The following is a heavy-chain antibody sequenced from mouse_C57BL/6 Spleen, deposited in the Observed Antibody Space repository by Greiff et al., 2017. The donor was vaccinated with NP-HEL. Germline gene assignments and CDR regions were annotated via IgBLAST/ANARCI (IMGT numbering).Heavy chain of an antibody. CDR2: ISDGGSYT. Sequence: EVMLVESGGGLVKPGGSLKLSCAASGFTFSSYAMSWVRQTPEKRLEWVATISDGGSYTYYPDNVKGRFTISRDNAKNNLYLQMSHLKSEDTAMYYCARNWDGGYYFDYWGQGTTLTVSS. V-gene: IGHV5-4*03. J-gene: IGHJ2*01. D-gene: IGHD4-1*01. CDR1: GFTFSSYA. CDR3: ARNWDGGYYFDY.